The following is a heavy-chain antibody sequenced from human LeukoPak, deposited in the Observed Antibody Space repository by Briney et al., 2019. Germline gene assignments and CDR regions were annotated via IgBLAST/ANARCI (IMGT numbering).Heavy chain of an antibody. V-gene: IGHV3-74*01. CDR1: RFTFSRYW. J-gene: IGHJ4*02. D-gene: IGHD3-22*01. Sequence: GRSLTLSCAASRFTFSRYWMHWVRQAPGKGLVWVSRINSDGISTSYPDSVKGRFTISRDNAKNTLYLQMNSLRAEDTAVYYCARDGNYYDSNGPADYWGQDPRDTVSS. CDR2: INSDGIST. CDR3: ARDGNYYDSNGPADY.